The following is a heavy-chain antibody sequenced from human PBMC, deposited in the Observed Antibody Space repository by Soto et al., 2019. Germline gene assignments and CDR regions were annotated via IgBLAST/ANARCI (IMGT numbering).Heavy chain of an antibody. Sequence: WGTLSLTCTVSGGSISSSSYYWGWIRQPPGTGLEWIGSMYYSGSTYYNPSLKSRVTISVDTSKNQFSLKLSSVTAADTAVYYCARHRGPMVRGVISNWFDPWGQGTLVTVSS. D-gene: IGHD3-10*01. V-gene: IGHV4-39*01. CDR1: GGSISSSSYY. CDR3: ARHRGPMVRGVISNWFDP. J-gene: IGHJ5*02. CDR2: MYYSGST.